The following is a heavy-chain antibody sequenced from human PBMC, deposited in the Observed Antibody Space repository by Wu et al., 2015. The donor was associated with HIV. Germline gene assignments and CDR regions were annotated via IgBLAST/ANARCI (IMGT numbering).Heavy chain of an antibody. CDR2: INPSGGSR. J-gene: IGHJ3*02. Sequence: QVQLEQSGAEVKKPGASVKVSCKAFGYTFTTYYIHWVRQAPGQGLEWMGMINPSGGSRNYAQKFQGRVTLTRDTSTKTVYMELSSLRSEDTAVYYCARDGDAYCGGDCYSAYDAFDIWGQGDNGHRLF. D-gene: IGHD2-21*02. V-gene: IGHV1-46*01. CDR3: ARDGDAYCGGDCYSAYDAFDI. CDR1: GYTFTTYY.